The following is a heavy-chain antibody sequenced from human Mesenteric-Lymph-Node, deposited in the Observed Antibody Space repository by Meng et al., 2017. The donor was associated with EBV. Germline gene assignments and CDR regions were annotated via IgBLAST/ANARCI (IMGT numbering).Heavy chain of an antibody. CDR1: GESFSDHY. J-gene: IGHJ5*02. Sequence: VQIQGWGAGLLKPAETLSLRCTVYGESFSDHYWSWIRQPPGKGPQWIGEMNHDGRANYNPSLKSRVTMSVDTSKNQLSLKLSSVTAADTAIYYCARLVVDPIDNWFDPWGQGTLVTVSS. V-gene: IGHV4-34*01. D-gene: IGHD2-15*01. CDR2: MNHDGRA. CDR3: ARLVVDPIDNWFDP.